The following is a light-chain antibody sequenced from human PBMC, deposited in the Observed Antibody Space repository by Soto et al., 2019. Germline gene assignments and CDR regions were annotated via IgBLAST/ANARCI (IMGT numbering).Light chain of an antibody. Sequence: DIQLTQSPSFLSATVGDRVTITCRASQVISSYLAWFQQKPGKAPKVLIYTASTLQSGVPSRFSGSGSGTEFTLTISSLQPEDFATYYCQQLNTYPWTFGQGTKVDIK. CDR3: QQLNTYPWT. CDR2: TAS. J-gene: IGKJ1*01. V-gene: IGKV1-9*01. CDR1: QVISSY.